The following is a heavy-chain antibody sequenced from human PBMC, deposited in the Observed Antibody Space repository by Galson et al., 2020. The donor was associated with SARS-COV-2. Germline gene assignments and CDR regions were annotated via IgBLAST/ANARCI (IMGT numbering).Heavy chain of an antibody. V-gene: IGHV3-66*02. J-gene: IGHJ4*02. Sequence: GESLKISCAASGFTVSSIYMSWVRQAPGKGLEWVSIIYSHGSTYYADSVKGRFTISRDNSKNTLSLQMIGLRAEDTAVYYCAKGGSATFDYWGQGTLVTVSS. CDR2: IYSHGST. D-gene: IGHD3-16*01. CDR3: AKGGSATFDY. CDR1: GFTVSSIY.